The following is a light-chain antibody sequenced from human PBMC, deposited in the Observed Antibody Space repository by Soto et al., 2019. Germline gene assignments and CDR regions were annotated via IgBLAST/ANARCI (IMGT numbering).Light chain of an antibody. J-gene: IGKJ4*01. CDR3: QQRSNWPST. Sequence: EIVLTQSPATLSLSPGERAALSCRASQSVSSYLAWYQQKPGQAPRLLIYDASKRAPGIPARFPGSGSGTDFTLTTSSLEPEDFAVYFCQQRSNWPSTFGGGTKVEI. CDR1: QSVSSY. CDR2: DAS. V-gene: IGKV3-11*01.